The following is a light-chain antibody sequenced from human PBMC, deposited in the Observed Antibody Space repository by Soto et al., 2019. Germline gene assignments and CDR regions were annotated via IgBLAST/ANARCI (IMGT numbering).Light chain of an antibody. V-gene: IGLV2-11*01. CDR1: SSDVGGYNY. Sequence: QSALTQPRSVSGSPGQSVTISCTGTSSDVGGYNYVSWYRQHPGKAPKLMIYDVSKRPSGVPDRFSGSKSGNTASLTISGLQAADEADYYCCSYAGSYTWVFGGGTKLTVL. CDR3: CSYAGSYTWV. J-gene: IGLJ3*02. CDR2: DVS.